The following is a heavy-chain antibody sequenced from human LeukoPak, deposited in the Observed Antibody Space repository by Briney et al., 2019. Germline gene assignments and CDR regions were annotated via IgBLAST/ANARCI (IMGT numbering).Heavy chain of an antibody. CDR2: IYSGAGT. CDR3: ARVRGFSSSWRLFVY. Sequence: GGSLRLSCAASGFTVSSHYMSWVRQAPGKGLEWVSVIYSGAGTSYADSVQGRFTISRDNSKNTLYLQMNSLRVEDTAVYYCARVRGFSSSWRLFVYWGQGTLVTVSS. J-gene: IGHJ4*02. D-gene: IGHD6-13*01. V-gene: IGHV3-66*02. CDR1: GFTVSSHY.